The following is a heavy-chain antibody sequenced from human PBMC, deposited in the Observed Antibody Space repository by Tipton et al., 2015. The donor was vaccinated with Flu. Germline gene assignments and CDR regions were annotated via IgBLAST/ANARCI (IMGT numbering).Heavy chain of an antibody. CDR2: INHSGST. J-gene: IGHJ6*02. CDR1: GGSFSGYY. V-gene: IGHV4-34*01. Sequence: LRLSCAVYGGSFSGYYWSWIRQPPGKGLEWIGEINHSGSTNYNPSLKSRVTISVDTSKNQFSLKLSSVTAADTAVYYCARGDRVVVVPAAMGFLYGMDVWGQGTLVTVSS. D-gene: IGHD2-2*01. CDR3: ARGDRVVVVPAAMGFLYGMDV.